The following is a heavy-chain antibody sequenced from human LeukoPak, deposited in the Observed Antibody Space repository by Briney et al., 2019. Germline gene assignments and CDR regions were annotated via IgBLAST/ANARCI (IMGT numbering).Heavy chain of an antibody. Sequence: SVKVSCKASGYTFTSYGISWVRQAPGQGLEWMGWISAYNGNTNCAQKLQGRVTMTTDTSTSTAYMELRSLRSDDTAVYYCARLSAAAGTDWFDPWGQGTLVTVSS. J-gene: IGHJ5*02. CDR2: ISAYNGNT. D-gene: IGHD6-13*01. V-gene: IGHV1-18*01. CDR1: GYTFTSYG. CDR3: ARLSAAAGTDWFDP.